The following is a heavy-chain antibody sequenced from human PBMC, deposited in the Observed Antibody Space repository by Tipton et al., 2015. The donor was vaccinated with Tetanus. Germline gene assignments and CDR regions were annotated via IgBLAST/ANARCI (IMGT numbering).Heavy chain of an antibody. Sequence: WSWIRQPPGMGLEWIGYIFHTGSTYYKPSLKSRVTISADRSKNQFSLRLSSVTPADTAVYYCARAAKDSIDMIRGAAPNWFDPWGQGILVPVSS. CDR2: IFHTGST. CDR3: ARAAKDSIDMIRGAAPNWFDP. J-gene: IGHJ5*02. D-gene: IGHD3-10*01. V-gene: IGHV4-30-2*01.